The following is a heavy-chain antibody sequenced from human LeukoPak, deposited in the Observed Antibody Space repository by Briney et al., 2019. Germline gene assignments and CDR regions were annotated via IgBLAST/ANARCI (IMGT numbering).Heavy chain of an antibody. D-gene: IGHD6-19*01. Sequence: SGPTLVNPTQTLTLTCTFSGFSLSTSGVGVGWIRQPPGKALEWLALIYWDDDKRYSPSLKSRLTITKDTSKNQVVLTMTNMDPVDTATYYCAQTGGKDLGSSGWLNYWGQGTLVIVSS. V-gene: IGHV2-5*02. J-gene: IGHJ4*02. CDR3: AQTGGKDLGSSGWLNY. CDR2: IYWDDDK. CDR1: GFSLSTSGVG.